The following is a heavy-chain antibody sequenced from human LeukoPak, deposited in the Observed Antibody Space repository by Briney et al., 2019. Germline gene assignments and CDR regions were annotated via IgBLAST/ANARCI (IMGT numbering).Heavy chain of an antibody. CDR3: ARRRPIWLGGEDYGLDV. V-gene: IGHV3-53*01. D-gene: IGHD3-10*01. J-gene: IGHJ6*04. CDR1: GFNVSSHY. CDR2: IFSGGTT. Sequence: GGSLRLSCAASGFNVSSHYMSWVRQAPGKGLECVSVIFSGGTTYYTDSVKGRFTISRDNSNNTVYLQIKSLKVEDTAVYYCARRRPIWLGGEDYGLDVWGKGTTVIVSS.